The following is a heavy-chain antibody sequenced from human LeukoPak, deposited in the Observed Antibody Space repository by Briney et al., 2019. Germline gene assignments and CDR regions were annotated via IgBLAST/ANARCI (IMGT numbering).Heavy chain of an antibody. CDR3: ASFHRNAFDI. J-gene: IGHJ3*02. D-gene: IGHD1-14*01. CDR1: GGSISSSSYY. CDR2: IYYGGSS. V-gene: IGHV4-39*07. Sequence: SETLSLTCTVSGGSISSSSYYWGWIRQPPGKGLEWIGSIYYGGSSYYTPSLKSRVTISVDRSKNQFSLKLSSVTAADTAVYYCASFHRNAFDIWGQGTMVTVSS.